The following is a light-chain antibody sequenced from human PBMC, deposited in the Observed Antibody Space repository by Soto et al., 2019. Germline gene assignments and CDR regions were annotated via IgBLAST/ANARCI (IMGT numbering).Light chain of an antibody. J-gene: IGKJ4*01. CDR2: GAS. Sequence: EIVLTQSPGTLSLSPGERATLSCRASQSVSSSYLAWYQQKPGQAPRLLIYGASSRATGIPDRFRGSGSGTDFTLTSSRLEPEDFAVYYCQQDGSSPLTFGGGTKVEIK. CDR3: QQDGSSPLT. V-gene: IGKV3-20*01. CDR1: QSVSSSY.